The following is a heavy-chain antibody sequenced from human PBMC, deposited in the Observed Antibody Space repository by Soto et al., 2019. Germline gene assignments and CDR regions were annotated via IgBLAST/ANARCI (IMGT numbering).Heavy chain of an antibody. CDR3: ARRSESSSWYPSWFDP. CDR1: GGSISGTTYS. V-gene: IGHV4-30-2*03. J-gene: IGHJ5*02. CDR2: IYDSGST. D-gene: IGHD6-13*01. Sequence: PSETLSLTCAVSGGSISGTTYSWSWIRQPPGKGLEWIGYIYDSGSTYYNPSLKSRVTISVDTSKNQFSLKLSSVTAADTAVYYCARRSESSSWYPSWFDPWGQGTLVTVSS.